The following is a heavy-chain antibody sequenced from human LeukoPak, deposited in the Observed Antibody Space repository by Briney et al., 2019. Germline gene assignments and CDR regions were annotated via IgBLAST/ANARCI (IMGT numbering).Heavy chain of an antibody. Sequence: ASVKVSCKASGYTFTSYGITWVRQAPGQGLEWMGWINPNSGGTNYAQKFQGRVTMTRDTSISTAYMELSRLRSDDTAVYYCARAQNRVVVVPAARKKDAFDIWGQGTMVTVPS. V-gene: IGHV1-2*02. CDR3: ARAQNRVVVVPAARKKDAFDI. D-gene: IGHD2-2*01. J-gene: IGHJ3*02. CDR2: INPNSGGT. CDR1: GYTFTSYG.